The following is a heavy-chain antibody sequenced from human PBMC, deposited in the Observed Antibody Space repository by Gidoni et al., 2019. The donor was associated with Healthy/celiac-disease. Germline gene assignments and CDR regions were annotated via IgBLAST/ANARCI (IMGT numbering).Heavy chain of an antibody. Sequence: QVQLVESGGGVVQPGRSLRLSCAASGFNFSSYGMHWVRQAPGKGLEWVAVISYDGSNKYYADSVKGRFTISRDNSKNTLYLQMNSLRAEDTAVYYCAKVLTRDIVATASDYWGQGTLVTVSS. CDR2: ISYDGSNK. CDR1: GFNFSSYG. D-gene: IGHD5-12*01. V-gene: IGHV3-30*18. CDR3: AKVLTRDIVATASDY. J-gene: IGHJ4*02.